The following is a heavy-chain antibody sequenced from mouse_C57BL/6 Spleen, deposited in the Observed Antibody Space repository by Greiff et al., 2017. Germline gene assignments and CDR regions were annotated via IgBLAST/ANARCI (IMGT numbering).Heavy chain of an antibody. D-gene: IGHD1-1*01. V-gene: IGHV1-52*01. CDR3: ARGATVDPFAY. CDR1: GYTFTSYW. CDR2: IDPSDSET. J-gene: IGHJ3*01. Sequence: QVQLKQPGAELVRPGSSVKLSCKASGYTFTSYWMHWVKQRPIQGLEWIGNIDPSDSETHYNQKFKDKATFTVDKSSSTAYMQLSSLTSEDSAVDYCARGATVDPFAYWGQGTLVTVSA.